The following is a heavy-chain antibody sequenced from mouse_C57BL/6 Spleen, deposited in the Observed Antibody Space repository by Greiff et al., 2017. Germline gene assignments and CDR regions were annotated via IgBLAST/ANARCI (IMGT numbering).Heavy chain of an antibody. CDR1: GYAFSSSW. V-gene: IGHV1-82*01. CDR3: APGNYDGYLDY. D-gene: IGHD2-3*01. Sequence: VQLQQSGPELVKPGASVKISCKASGYAFSSSWMNWVKQRPGTGLEWIGRIYPGDGDTNYNGKFKGKATLTADKSSSTAYMQISSLTSEDSAVYFCAPGNYDGYLDYWGQGTTLTVSS. J-gene: IGHJ2*01. CDR2: IYPGDGDT.